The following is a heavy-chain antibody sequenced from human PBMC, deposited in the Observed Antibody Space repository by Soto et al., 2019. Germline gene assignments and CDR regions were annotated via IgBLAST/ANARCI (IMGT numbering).Heavy chain of an antibody. J-gene: IGHJ2*01. V-gene: IGHV1-18*01. CDR2: ISAYNGNT. CDR1: GYTFTSYG. CDR3: ARGSNDIDYWGQGTLVTVSSGKPSNFDL. Sequence: ASLKVSCKASGYTFTSYGISWVRQAPGQGLEWMGWISAYNGNTNYAQKLQGRVTMTTDTSTSTAYMELRSLRSDDTAVYYCARGSNDIDYWGQGTLVTVSSGKPSNFDLWGRGTLVTVSS. D-gene: IGHD4-17*01.